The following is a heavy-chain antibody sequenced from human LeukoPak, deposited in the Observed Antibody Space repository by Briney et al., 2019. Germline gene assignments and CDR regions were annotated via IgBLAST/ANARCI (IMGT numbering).Heavy chain of an antibody. V-gene: IGHV3-33*06. J-gene: IGHJ4*02. D-gene: IGHD6-19*01. CDR1: GFTFSSYG. Sequence: GGSLRLSCAASGFTFSSYGMHWVRQAPGKGLEWVAVIWYDGSNKYYAASVKGRFTISRDNSKNTLYLQMNSLRAEDTAVYYCAKDTRGIAVAGNFDYWGQGTLDTVSS. CDR3: AKDTRGIAVAGNFDY. CDR2: IWYDGSNK.